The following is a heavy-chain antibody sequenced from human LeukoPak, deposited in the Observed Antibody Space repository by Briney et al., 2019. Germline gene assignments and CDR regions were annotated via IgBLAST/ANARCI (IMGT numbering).Heavy chain of an antibody. CDR2: INHSGST. V-gene: IGHV4-34*01. Sequence: SETLSLTCAVYGGSFSGHYWSWIRQPPGKGLEWIGEINHSGSTNYNPSLKSRVTISVDTSKNQFSLKLSSVTAADTAVYYCASSTVNYYGMDVWGQGTTVTVSS. CDR3: ASSTVNYYGMDV. CDR1: GGSFSGHY. D-gene: IGHD4-17*01. J-gene: IGHJ6*02.